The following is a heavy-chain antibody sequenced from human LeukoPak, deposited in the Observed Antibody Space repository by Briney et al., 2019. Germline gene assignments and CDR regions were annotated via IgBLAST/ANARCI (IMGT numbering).Heavy chain of an antibody. CDR1: GYTFTSCD. Sequence: ASVKVSCXASGYTFTSCDIHWVRQATGQGLEWMGWMNPNSGNTGYALKFQGRVTITRDTSISTAYMELSSLRSEDTAVYYCARAFRGYNWFDPWGKGTLVTVSS. J-gene: IGHJ5*02. CDR3: ARAFRGYNWFDP. CDR2: MNPNSGNT. D-gene: IGHD3-3*02. V-gene: IGHV1-8*03.